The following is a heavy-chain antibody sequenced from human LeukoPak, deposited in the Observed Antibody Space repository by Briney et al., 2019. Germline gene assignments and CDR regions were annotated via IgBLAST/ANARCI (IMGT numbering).Heavy chain of an antibody. Sequence: PGGSLRLSCAASGFTFSTYSMNWVRQAPGKGLEWVSYISSSSSTIYYADSVKGRFTISRDNAKNSLYLQMHSLRDEETAVYYCAKDSAYYHSSGYYYAYFQHWGQGTLVTVSS. D-gene: IGHD3-22*01. V-gene: IGHV3-48*02. CDR2: ISSSSSTI. J-gene: IGHJ1*01. CDR1: GFTFSTYS. CDR3: AKDSAYYHSSGYYYAYFQH.